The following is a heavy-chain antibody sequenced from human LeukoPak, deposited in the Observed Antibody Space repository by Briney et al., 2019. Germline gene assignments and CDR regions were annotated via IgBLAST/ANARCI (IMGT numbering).Heavy chain of an antibody. J-gene: IGHJ4*02. CDR1: GGTFSSYA. V-gene: IGHV1-18*01. Sequence: ASVKVSCKASGGTFSSYAISWVRQAPGQGLEWMGWISAYNGNTNYAQKLQGRVTMTTDTSTSTAYMELRSLRSEDTAVYYCARTRLSTWIPDYWGQGTLVTVSS. CDR3: ARTRLSTWIPDY. D-gene: IGHD5-12*01. CDR2: ISAYNGNT.